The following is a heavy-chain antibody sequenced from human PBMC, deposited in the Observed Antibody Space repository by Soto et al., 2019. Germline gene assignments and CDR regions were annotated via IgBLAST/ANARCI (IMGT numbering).Heavy chain of an antibody. CDR2: ISYDGSNK. J-gene: IGHJ5*02. Sequence: PGGSLRLSCAASGFTFSSYGMHWVRQAPGKGLEWVAVISYDGSNKYYADSVKGRFTISRDNSKNTLYLQMNSLRAEDTAVYYCAKDRHRSPDFWSGYFVPWGQGTLVTVSS. CDR1: GFTFSSYG. D-gene: IGHD3-3*01. CDR3: AKDRHRSPDFWSGYFVP. V-gene: IGHV3-30*18.